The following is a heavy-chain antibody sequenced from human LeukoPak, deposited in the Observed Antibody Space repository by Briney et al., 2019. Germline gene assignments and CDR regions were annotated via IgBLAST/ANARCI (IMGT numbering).Heavy chain of an antibody. CDR2: IYYSGNT. J-gene: IGHJ5*02. CDR3: ARDSSGWYYWFDP. CDR1: GGSISSYY. Sequence: SETLSLTCTVSGGSISSYYWSWIRQPPGKGLEWIGYIYYSGNTNYNPSLKSRVTISVDTSKNQFSLKLSSVTAADTAVYYCARDSSGWYYWFDPWGQGTLVTVSS. D-gene: IGHD6-19*01. V-gene: IGHV4-59*01.